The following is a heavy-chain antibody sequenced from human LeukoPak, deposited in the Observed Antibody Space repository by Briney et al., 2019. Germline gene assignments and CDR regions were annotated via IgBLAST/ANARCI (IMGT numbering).Heavy chain of an antibody. J-gene: IGHJ4*02. CDR3: ARSVGGYYFDY. V-gene: IGHV3-74*01. D-gene: IGHD3-16*01. CDR1: GFTFSNYW. CDR2: IKSDGSST. Sequence: GGSLRLSCAASGFTFSNYWMHWVRQAPGKGLVWVSRIKSDGSSTTYADSVKGRFTISRDNAKNSLYLQMNSLRAEDTAVYYCARSVGGYYFDYWGQGTLVTVSS.